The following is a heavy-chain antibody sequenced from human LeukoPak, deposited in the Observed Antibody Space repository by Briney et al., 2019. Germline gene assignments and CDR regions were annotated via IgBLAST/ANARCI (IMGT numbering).Heavy chain of an antibody. D-gene: IGHD3-10*01. CDR3: ARGGLWFRESTNY. J-gene: IGHJ4*02. CDR2: INHSGST. Sequence: SETLSLTCAVYGGSFSGYYWSWIRQPPGKGLEWIGEINHSGSTNYNPSLKSRVTISVDTSKNQFSLKLSSVTAADTAVYYCARGGLWFRESTNYWGQGTLVTVSS. CDR1: GGSFSGYY. V-gene: IGHV4-34*01.